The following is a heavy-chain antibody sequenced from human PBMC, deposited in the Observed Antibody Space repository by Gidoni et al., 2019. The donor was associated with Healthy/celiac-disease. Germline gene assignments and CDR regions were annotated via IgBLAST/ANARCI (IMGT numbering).Heavy chain of an antibody. CDR2: ISHSGST. J-gene: IGHJ3*02. Sequence: QLQLQESGSGLVKPSQTLSLTCAVSGRSISSGGYSWCWTRQPPGKGLEWIGYISHSGSTYHNPSLKSRVTISVDRSKNQFSLKLSSVTAADTAVYYCARDGGYYDSSGGAFDIWGQGTMVTVSS. CDR3: ARDGGYYDSSGGAFDI. V-gene: IGHV4-30-2*01. D-gene: IGHD3-22*01. CDR1: GRSISSGGYS.